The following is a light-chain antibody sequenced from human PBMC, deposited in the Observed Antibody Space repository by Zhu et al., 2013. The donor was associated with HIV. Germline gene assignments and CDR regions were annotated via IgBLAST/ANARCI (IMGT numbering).Light chain of an antibody. J-gene: IGLJ2*01. Sequence: QSVLTQPPSVSGAPGQRVTISCTGSSSNIGAGYDVHWYQQLPGTAPKLLIYGNNNRPSGVPDRFSGSKSGTSASLAITGLQTGDEADYYCATWDSSLNDVVFGGGTKVTVL. V-gene: IGLV1-40*01. CDR1: SSNIGAGYD. CDR2: GNN. CDR3: ATWDSSLNDVV.